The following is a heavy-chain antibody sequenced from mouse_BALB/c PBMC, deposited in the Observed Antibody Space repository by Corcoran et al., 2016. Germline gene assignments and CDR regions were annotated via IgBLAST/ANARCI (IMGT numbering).Heavy chain of an antibody. J-gene: IGHJ4*01. CDR2: INTYTGEP. Sequence: QIQLVQSGPELKKPGETVKISCKASGYTFTNYGMHLVKQAPGKGLKWMGWINTYTGEPTYADDFKGRFAFSLETSASTAYLQLNNLKNEDMATYFCARTLGDYAMDYWGQGTSVTVSS. CDR1: GYTFTNYG. D-gene: IGHD3-1*01. CDR3: ARTLGDYAMDY. V-gene: IGHV9-1*02.